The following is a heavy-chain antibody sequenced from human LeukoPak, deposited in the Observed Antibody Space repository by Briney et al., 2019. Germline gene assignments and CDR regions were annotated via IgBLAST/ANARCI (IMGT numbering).Heavy chain of an antibody. CDR1: GGSFRGYY. J-gene: IGHJ2*01. CDR3: ARGTSIAVAGDTYWYFDL. Sequence: PSETLSLTCAVYGGSFRGYYWSWIRQPPGKGLEWIGEINHSGSTNYNPSLKSRVTISVDTSKNQFSLKLSSVTAADTAVYYCARGTSIAVAGDTYWYFDLWGRGTLVTVSS. V-gene: IGHV4-34*01. CDR2: INHSGST. D-gene: IGHD6-19*01.